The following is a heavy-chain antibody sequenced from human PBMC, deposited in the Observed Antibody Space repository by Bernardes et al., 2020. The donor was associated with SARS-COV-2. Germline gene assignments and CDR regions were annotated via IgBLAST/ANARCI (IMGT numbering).Heavy chain of an antibody. J-gene: IGHJ6*02. CDR3: ARGGATDPHGYYYYGMDV. V-gene: IGHV4-59*01. CDR2: IYYSGST. D-gene: IGHD4-4*01. CDR1: GGSISSYY. Sequence: SETLSLTCTVSGGSISSYYWSWIRQPPGKGLEWIGYIYYSGSTNYNPSLKSRVTISVDTSKNQFSLKLSSVTAADTAVYYCARGGATDPHGYYYYGMDVWGQGTTVTVSS.